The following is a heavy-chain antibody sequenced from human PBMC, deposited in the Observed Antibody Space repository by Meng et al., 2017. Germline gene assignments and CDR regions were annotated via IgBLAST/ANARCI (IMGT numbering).Heavy chain of an antibody. CDR1: GFTFSSYS. V-gene: IGHV3-21*01. CDR2: ISSSSYI. D-gene: IGHD4-17*01. Sequence: GESLKISCAASGFTFSSYSMNWVRQAPGKGLEWVSSISSSSYIYYADSVKGRFTISRDNAKNSLYLQMNSLRAEDTAVYYCARSEGATVTPGDYYYYGMDVWGQGTTVTVSS. J-gene: IGHJ6*02. CDR3: ARSEGATVTPGDYYYYGMDV.